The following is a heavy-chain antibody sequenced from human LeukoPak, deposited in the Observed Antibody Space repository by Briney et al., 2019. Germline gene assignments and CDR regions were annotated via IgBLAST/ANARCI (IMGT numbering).Heavy chain of an antibody. CDR3: ARGAPYCSGGNCMYYFDY. Sequence: PGGSLRLSCAASGFTFSSYSMNWVRQAPGKGLEWVSYISSSSSTIYYADSVKGRFTISRDNAKNSLYLQMNSLRAEDTAVYYCARGAPYCSGGNCMYYFDYWGQGTLVTVSS. J-gene: IGHJ4*02. CDR2: ISSSSSTI. V-gene: IGHV3-48*01. D-gene: IGHD2-15*01. CDR1: GFTFSSYS.